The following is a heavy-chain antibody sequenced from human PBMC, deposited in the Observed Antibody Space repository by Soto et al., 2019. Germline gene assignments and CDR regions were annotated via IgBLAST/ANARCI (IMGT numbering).Heavy chain of an antibody. J-gene: IGHJ4*01. CDR3: TTDSYITIIIVRFDY. D-gene: IGHD3-22*01. Sequence: PGGSLRLSCAASGFTFSDHYMDWVRQAPGKGLEWVGRTRNKANSYTTEYAASVKGRFTISRDDSNNSLYLQMNSLKIEDTAVYYCTTDSYITIIIVRFDYWGHGTLVTVSS. V-gene: IGHV3-72*01. CDR1: GFTFSDHY. CDR2: TRNKANSYTT.